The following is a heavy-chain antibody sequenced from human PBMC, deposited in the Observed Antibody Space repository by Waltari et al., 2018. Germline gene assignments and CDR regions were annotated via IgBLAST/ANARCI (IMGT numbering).Heavy chain of an antibody. D-gene: IGHD3-10*01. Sequence: QVQLVESGGGVVQPGRSLRLSCAASGFTFSSYGMHWVRQAPGQGLEWVAVISYDGSNKYYADSVKGRFTISRDNSKNTLYLQMNSLRAEDTAVYYCAKDRSLTHARELPYGMDVWGQGTTVTVSS. CDR1: GFTFSSYG. CDR2: ISYDGSNK. CDR3: AKDRSLTHARELPYGMDV. V-gene: IGHV3-30*18. J-gene: IGHJ6*02.